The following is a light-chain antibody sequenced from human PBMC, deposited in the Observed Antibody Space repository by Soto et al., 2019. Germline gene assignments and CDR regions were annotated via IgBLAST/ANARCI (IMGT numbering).Light chain of an antibody. Sequence: IGLTQSPGTLSLSPGERATLSCRASQSVSSIYFAWYQQKPGLAPRLLIYGASSRATGIPDRFSGSGSGTDFTLTISRLEPEDFAVYYCQQYGSSVRTFGQGTKVDIK. V-gene: IGKV3-20*01. J-gene: IGKJ1*01. CDR2: GAS. CDR3: QQYGSSVRT. CDR1: QSVSSIY.